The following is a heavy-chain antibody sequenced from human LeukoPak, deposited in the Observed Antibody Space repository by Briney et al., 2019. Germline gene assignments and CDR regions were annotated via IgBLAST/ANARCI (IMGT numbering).Heavy chain of an antibody. CDR3: AREGERYCTNGVCYGFDY. J-gene: IGHJ4*02. CDR2: INPNSSGT. Sequence: GASVKVSCKASGYTFTGYYMHWVRQAPGQGLEWMGWINPNSSGTNYAQKFQGRVTMTRDTSISTAYMELSRLRSDDTAVYYCAREGERYCTNGVCYGFDYWGQGTLVTVSS. CDR1: GYTFTGYY. D-gene: IGHD2-8*01. V-gene: IGHV1-2*02.